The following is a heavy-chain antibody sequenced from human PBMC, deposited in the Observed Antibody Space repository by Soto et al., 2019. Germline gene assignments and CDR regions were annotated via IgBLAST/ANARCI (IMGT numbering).Heavy chain of an antibody. D-gene: IGHD3-3*01. CDR3: ARGRFLDY. V-gene: IGHV4-30-4*01. CDR2: IYYSGST. Sequence: SETLSLTCTVSGASISNGYYYWTWIRQFPGKGLEWIGYIYYSGSTYYNPSLQSRITMSLDMSKNQYSLTLNSVTAADTAIYYCARGRFLDYWGQGALVTVYS. CDR1: GASISNGYYY. J-gene: IGHJ4*02.